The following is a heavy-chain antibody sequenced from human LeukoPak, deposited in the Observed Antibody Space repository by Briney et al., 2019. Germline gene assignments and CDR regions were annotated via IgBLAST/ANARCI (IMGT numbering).Heavy chain of an antibody. V-gene: IGHV4-59*05. CDR3: ARRRSGRNWFDP. CDR1: GGSISSYY. CDR2: INYSGST. J-gene: IGHJ5*02. D-gene: IGHD3-10*01. Sequence: SETLSLTCTVSGGSISSYYWSWVRQPPGMGLEWIGSINYSGSTYYNPSLKSRVTISVDTSKNQFSLKLSSVSAADTAVYYCARRRSGRNWFDPWGQGTLVTVSS.